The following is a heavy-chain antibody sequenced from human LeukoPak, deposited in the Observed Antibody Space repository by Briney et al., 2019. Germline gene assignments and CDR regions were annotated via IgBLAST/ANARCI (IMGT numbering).Heavy chain of an antibody. CDR2: INHSGST. CDR3: ARGLIVVVPAAIRYFWFDP. D-gene: IGHD2-2*02. V-gene: IGHV4-34*01. Sequence: PSETLSLTCVVYGGSFSGYYWSWIRQPPGKGLEWIGEINHSGSTNYNPSLKSRVTISVDTSKNQFSLKLSSVTAADTAVYYCARGLIVVVPAAIRYFWFDPWGQGTLVTVSS. CDR1: GGSFSGYY. J-gene: IGHJ5*02.